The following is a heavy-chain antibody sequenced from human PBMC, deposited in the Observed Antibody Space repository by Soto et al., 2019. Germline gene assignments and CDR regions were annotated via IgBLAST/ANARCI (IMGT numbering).Heavy chain of an antibody. V-gene: IGHV3-7*01. Sequence: GGSLRLSCAASGFTFSSYWMTWVRQAPGKGLEWVDNIKQDGSKKYYVDSVKGRFTISRDNAKNSLYLQMNSLRAEDTAVYYCAKRVWYFDLWGRGTLVTVSS. CDR1: GFTFSSYW. CDR3: AKRVWYFDL. CDR2: IKQDGSKK. J-gene: IGHJ2*01.